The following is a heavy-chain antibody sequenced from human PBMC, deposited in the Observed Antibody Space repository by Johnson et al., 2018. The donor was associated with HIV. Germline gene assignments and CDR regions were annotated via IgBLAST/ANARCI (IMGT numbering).Heavy chain of an antibody. D-gene: IGHD3-22*01. J-gene: IGHJ3*02. CDR1: GFTFSYYA. Sequence: QEKLVESGGGLVQPGGSLRLSCAASGFTFSYYAMHWVRQVPGKGLEWVAVISYDGTYKYYAKSVKGRFTISRDNSKNTLYLQMNSPRAEDAAVYLCARIRVAVITEVGAFDMWGQGTMVTVSS. CDR3: ARIRVAVITEVGAFDM. V-gene: IGHV3-30-3*01. CDR2: ISYDGTYK.